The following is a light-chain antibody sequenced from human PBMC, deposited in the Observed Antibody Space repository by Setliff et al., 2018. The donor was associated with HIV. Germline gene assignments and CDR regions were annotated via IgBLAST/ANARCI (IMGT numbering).Light chain of an antibody. Sequence: QSALAQPASVSGSLGQSITISCTGTSSDIGGYNFVSWYQQHPGKAPKLMIYDVNDRPSGVSNRFSGSKSGNTASLTISGLQAEDEADYYCSSYTTTRTRAFGGGTKVTVL. V-gene: IGLV2-14*01. CDR1: SSDIGGYNF. J-gene: IGLJ3*02. CDR3: SSYTTTRTRA. CDR2: DVN.